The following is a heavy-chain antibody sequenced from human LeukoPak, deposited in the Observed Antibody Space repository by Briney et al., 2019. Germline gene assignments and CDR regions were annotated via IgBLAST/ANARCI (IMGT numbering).Heavy chain of an antibody. Sequence: QAGGSLRLSCAASGFTFSSYAMHWVRQAPGKGLEWVASILYDGSKKYYADSVKGRFSIYRDNSNYTLYLSMNSLRTEDTALYYCANFEGSSQAFHLWGQGTLVTVSS. V-gene: IGHV3-30*04. CDR3: ANFEGSSQAFHL. D-gene: IGHD3-9*01. CDR1: GFTFSSYA. J-gene: IGHJ3*01. CDR2: ILYDGSKK.